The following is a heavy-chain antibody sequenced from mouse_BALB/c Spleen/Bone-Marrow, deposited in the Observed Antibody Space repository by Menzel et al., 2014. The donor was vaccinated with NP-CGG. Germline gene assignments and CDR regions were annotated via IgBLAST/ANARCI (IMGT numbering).Heavy chain of an antibody. CDR2: ISYSGNA. V-gene: IGHV3-8*02. CDR1: GDSITSSY. J-gene: IGHJ2*01. D-gene: IGHD1-2*01. CDR3: ARGNGYHFDY. Sequence: VQLKDSGPSLVKPSQTLSLTCSVTGDSITSSYWNWIRKFPGNKLEYMGYISYSGNAYYNPSLKSRISLTRDTSKNQYYLQLNSVTTEDTATYFCARGNGYHFDYWGQGTTHTVSS.